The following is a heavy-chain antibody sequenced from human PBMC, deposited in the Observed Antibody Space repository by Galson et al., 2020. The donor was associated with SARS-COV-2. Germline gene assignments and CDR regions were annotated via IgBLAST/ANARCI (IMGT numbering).Heavy chain of an antibody. J-gene: IGHJ4*02. CDR1: GGSISSYY. Sequence: ETSETLSLTCTVSGGSISSYYWSWIRQPPGKGLEWIGYIYYSGSTNYNPSLKIRVTISVDTSKNQFSLKLSSVTAADTAVYYCARGDTDYYDSSGYYYYFDYWGQGTLVTVSS. D-gene: IGHD3-22*01. V-gene: IGHV4-59*08. CDR2: IYYSGST. CDR3: ARGDTDYYDSSGYYYYFDY.